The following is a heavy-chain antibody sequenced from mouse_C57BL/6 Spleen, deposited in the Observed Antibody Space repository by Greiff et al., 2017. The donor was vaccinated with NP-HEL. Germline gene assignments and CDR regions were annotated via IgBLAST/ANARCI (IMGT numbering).Heavy chain of an antibody. CDR1: GFTFSSYA. D-gene: IGHD2-5*01. CDR3: ARDQDYSNYFAY. J-gene: IGHJ3*01. Sequence: EVNVVESGGGLVKPGGSLKLSCAASGFTFSSYAMSWVRQTPEKRLEWVATISDGGSYTYYPDNVKGRFTISRDNAKNNLYLQMSHLKSEDTAMYYCARDQDYSNYFAYWGQGTLVTVSA. V-gene: IGHV5-4*01. CDR2: ISDGGSYT.